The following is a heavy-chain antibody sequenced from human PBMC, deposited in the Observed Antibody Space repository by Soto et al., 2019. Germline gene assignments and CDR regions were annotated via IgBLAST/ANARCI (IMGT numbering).Heavy chain of an antibody. V-gene: IGHV4-39*07. Sequence: ADTRSLTCAVSGRSISSNIHSWGWVRQPPGKGLEWIEAIYYNGNTYYNPSLKSRVTISVDKSKNQFSLKLSSVTAADTAVYYCARVLGRVAAAVRPLDYWGQGTLVTVSS. CDR2: IYYNGNT. CDR1: GRSISSNIHS. J-gene: IGHJ4*02. D-gene: IGHD6-13*01. CDR3: ARVLGRVAAAVRPLDY.